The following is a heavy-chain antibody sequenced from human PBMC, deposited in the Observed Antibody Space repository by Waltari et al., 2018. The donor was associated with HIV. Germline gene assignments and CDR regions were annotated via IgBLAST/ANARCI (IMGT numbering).Heavy chain of an antibody. D-gene: IGHD2-15*01. CDR1: GYTFTSYA. J-gene: IGHJ4*02. CDR3: ARDIPRMGIDY. Sequence: QVQLVQSGAEVKKPGASVKVSCKASGYTFTSYAMHWVRQAPGQRVARMGWITAGNGNTKYSQKFQGRVTSTRDTSASTAYMELSSLRSEDTAVYYCARDIPRMGIDYWGQGTLVTVSS. V-gene: IGHV1-3*01. CDR2: ITAGNGNT.